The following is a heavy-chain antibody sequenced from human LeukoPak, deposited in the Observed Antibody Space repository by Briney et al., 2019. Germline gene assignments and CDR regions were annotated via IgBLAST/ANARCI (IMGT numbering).Heavy chain of an antibody. CDR1: GYTVTSYY. D-gene: IGHD2-2*01. Sequence: ASVKVSCKASGYTVTSYYMHWVRQAPGQGLEWMGILNPSGGSSSYAQKFQGRATLTRATSTSTVYMELSSLRSEDTAVYYCARGVIPQLVVVSAARVDWFDPWGQGTLVTVSS. J-gene: IGHJ5*02. CDR2: LNPSGGSS. V-gene: IGHV1-46*01. CDR3: ARGVIPQLVVVSAARVDWFDP.